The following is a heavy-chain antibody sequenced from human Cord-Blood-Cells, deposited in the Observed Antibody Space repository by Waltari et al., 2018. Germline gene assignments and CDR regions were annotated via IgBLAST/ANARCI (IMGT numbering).Heavy chain of an antibody. CDR2: IYYSGST. CDR1: GGAISSSSYY. D-gene: IGHD5-12*01. V-gene: IGHV4-39*01. CDR3: ARPGIDGYNYCDY. J-gene: IGHJ4*02. Sequence: QLQLQESGPGLVKPSETLSLTCTVSGGAISSSSYYWGWIRQPPGKGLEWIGSIYYSGSTYYIPALKGTVTIAVDPSKNQFSLKLGLGPAADTAVYSCARPGIDGYNYCDYWGQGTLVTVSS.